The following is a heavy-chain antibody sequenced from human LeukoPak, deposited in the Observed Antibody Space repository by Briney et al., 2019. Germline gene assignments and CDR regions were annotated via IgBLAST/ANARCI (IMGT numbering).Heavy chain of an antibody. V-gene: IGHV3-30*18. CDR2: IAYHGNSE. D-gene: IGHD6-19*01. Sequence: GTSLRLSCAVSGFTISSHGMHWVRQAPGKGPEWVAMIAYHGNSEYYGDSVKGRFTISRDNSKNTLYLQLNSLRAEVTAVYHCAKDWGSGGWYNYFDPWGQGTLVTVSS. J-gene: IGHJ5*02. CDR1: GFTISSHG. CDR3: AKDWGSGGWYNYFDP.